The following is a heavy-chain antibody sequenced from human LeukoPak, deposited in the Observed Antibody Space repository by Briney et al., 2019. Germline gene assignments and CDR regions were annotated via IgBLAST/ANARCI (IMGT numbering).Heavy chain of an antibody. V-gene: IGHV1-18*01. Sequence: ASVKVSCKASGYSFTSYGISWVRQAPGQGLEWMGWISTSNGNTNYAQKFQGRVTMTEDTSTDTAYMELSSLRSEDTAVYYCARAYRGVVPGSYGYWGQGTLVTVSS. CDR1: GYSFTSYG. J-gene: IGHJ4*02. D-gene: IGHD2-2*01. CDR3: ARAYRGVVPGSYGY. CDR2: ISTSNGNT.